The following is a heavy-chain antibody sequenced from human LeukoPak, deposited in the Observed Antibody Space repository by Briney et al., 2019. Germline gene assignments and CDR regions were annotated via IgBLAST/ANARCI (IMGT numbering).Heavy chain of an antibody. CDR3: ARAPPTSGYYRLLIGY. V-gene: IGHV3-30*01. Sequence: GRSLRLSCAASGFTFSSYAMHWVRQAPGKGLEWAAVISYDGSNKYYADSVKGRFTISRDNSKNTLYLQMNSLRVEDTAVYYCARAPPTSGYYRLLIGYWGQGTLVTVSS. CDR2: ISYDGSNK. D-gene: IGHD3-22*01. J-gene: IGHJ4*02. CDR1: GFTFSSYA.